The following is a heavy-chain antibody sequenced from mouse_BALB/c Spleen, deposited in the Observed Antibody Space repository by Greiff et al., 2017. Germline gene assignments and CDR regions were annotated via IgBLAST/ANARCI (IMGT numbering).Heavy chain of an antibody. CDR3: NNDYDVRHYYAMDY. CDR2: IDPENGDT. V-gene: IGHV14-4*02. CDR1: GFNIKDYY. D-gene: IGHD2-4*01. J-gene: IGHJ4*01. Sequence: VQLQQSGAELVRSGASVKLSCTASGFNIKDYYMHWVKQRPEQGLEWIGWIDPENGDTEYAPKFQGKATMTADTSSNTAYLQLSSLTSEDTAVYYCNNDYDVRHYYAMDYWGQGTSVTVSS.